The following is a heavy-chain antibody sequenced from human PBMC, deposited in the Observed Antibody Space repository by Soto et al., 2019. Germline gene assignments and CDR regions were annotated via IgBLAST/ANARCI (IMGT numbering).Heavy chain of an antibody. Sequence: ASVKVSCKTSGYTFTSYYMHWVRQAPRQGLEWMGIINPSGGSTSYAQKFQGRVTMTRDTSTSTVYMELSRLRSDDTAVYYCARGSDILTGYYIRVFDYWGQGTLVTVSS. CDR1: GYTFTSYY. V-gene: IGHV1-46*01. D-gene: IGHD3-9*01. CDR2: INPSGGST. J-gene: IGHJ4*02. CDR3: ARGSDILTGYYIRVFDY.